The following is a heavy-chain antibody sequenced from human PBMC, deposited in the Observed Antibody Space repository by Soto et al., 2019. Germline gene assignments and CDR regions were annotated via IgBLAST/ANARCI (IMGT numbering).Heavy chain of an antibody. V-gene: IGHV1-46*01. J-gene: IGHJ6*02. Sequence: KVSCKASGYTFTSYYMHWVRQAPGQGLEWMGIINPSGGSTSYAQKFQGRVTMTRDTSTSTVYMELSSLRSEDTAVYYCARAVGITMVRGVLYGMDVWGQGTTVTVSS. CDR3: ARAVGITMVRGVLYGMDV. CDR1: GYTFTSYY. D-gene: IGHD3-10*01. CDR2: INPSGGST.